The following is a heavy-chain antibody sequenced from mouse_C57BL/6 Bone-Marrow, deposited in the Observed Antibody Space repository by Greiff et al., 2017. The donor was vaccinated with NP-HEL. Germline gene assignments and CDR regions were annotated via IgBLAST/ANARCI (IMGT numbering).Heavy chain of an antibody. CDR1: GYTFTSYW. J-gene: IGHJ3*01. Sequence: VQLQQPGAELVRPGTSVKLSCKASGYTFTSYWMHWVKQRPGQGLEWIGVIDPSDSYTNYNQKFKGKATLTVDTSSSTAYMQLRSLTSEDSAVYYCANAWFAYWGQGTLVTVSA. V-gene: IGHV1-59*01. CDR2: IDPSDSYT. CDR3: ANAWFAY.